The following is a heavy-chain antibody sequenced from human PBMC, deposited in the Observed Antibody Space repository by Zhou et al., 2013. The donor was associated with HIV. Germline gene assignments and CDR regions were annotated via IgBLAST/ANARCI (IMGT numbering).Heavy chain of an antibody. CDR3: ARDSRTYWSSSSQGWFDP. V-gene: IGHV1-69*05. CDR2: IIPIFGTA. J-gene: IGHJ5*02. CDR1: GGTFSSYA. Sequence: QVQLVQSGAEVKKPGSSVKVSCKASGGTFSSYAISWVRQAPGQGLEWMGGIIPIFGTANYAQKFQGRVTITTDESTSTAYMELSSLRSEDTAVYYCARDSRTYWSSSSQGWFDPWGQGNPGSPSPQ. D-gene: IGHD6-6*01.